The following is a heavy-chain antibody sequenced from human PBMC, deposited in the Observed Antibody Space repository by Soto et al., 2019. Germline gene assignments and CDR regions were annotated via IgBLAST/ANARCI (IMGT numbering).Heavy chain of an antibody. CDR3: ASTHPQIAAAAPRDWFDP. CDR1: GGSISSSSYY. V-gene: IGHV4-39*01. J-gene: IGHJ5*02. CDR2: IYYRGST. D-gene: IGHD6-13*01. Sequence: QLQLQESGPGLVKPSETLSLTCTVSGGSISSSSYYWGWIRQPPGKGLEWIGSIYYRGSTYYNPSLKSRVTISVDTSKNQFSLKLSSVTAADTAVYYCASTHPQIAAAAPRDWFDPWGQGTLVTVSS.